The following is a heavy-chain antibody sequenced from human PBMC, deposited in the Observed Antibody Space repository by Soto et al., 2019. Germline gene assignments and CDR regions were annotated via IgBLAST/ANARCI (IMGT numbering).Heavy chain of an antibody. J-gene: IGHJ5*02. CDR3: ARSVPLGYAILTGRNWFDP. CDR1: GGSISSGGYS. CDR2: IYHSGST. V-gene: IGHV4-30-2*01. D-gene: IGHD3-9*01. Sequence: PSETLSLTCAVSGGSISSGGYSWSWIRQPPGKGLEWIGYIYHSGSTYYNPSLKSRVTISVDRSKNQFSLKLSSVTAADTAVYYCARSVPLGYAILTGRNWFDPWGQGTLVTVSS.